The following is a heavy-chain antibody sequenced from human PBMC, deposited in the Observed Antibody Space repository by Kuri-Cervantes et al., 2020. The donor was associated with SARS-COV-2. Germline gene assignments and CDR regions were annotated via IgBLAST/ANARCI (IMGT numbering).Heavy chain of an antibody. CDR1: GFTFSRSW. J-gene: IGHJ5*02. V-gene: IGHV3-52*01. D-gene: IGHD2-2*01. CDR3: AKAGGIEIPAATNWFDP. Sequence: GGSLRLSCAASGFTFSRSWMHWVCQAPEKGLQWVADIKCDGSERYYVDSVKGRFTISRDNSKNTLYLQMTSLSAGDTAIYYCAKAGGIEIPAATNWFDPWGQGTLVTDSS. CDR2: IKCDGSER.